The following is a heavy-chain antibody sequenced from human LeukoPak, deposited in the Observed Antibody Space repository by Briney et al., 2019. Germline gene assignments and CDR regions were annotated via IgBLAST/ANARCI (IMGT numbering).Heavy chain of an antibody. J-gene: IGHJ3*02. V-gene: IGHV4-38-2*02. CDR1: GFSISIDYY. CDR3: VREIFCSXXXCYMDAFDI. CDR2: XXRXXST. D-gene: IGHD2-15*01. Sequence: PSETLXLTCAVSGFSISIDYYXXXXRQPPGRGXXXXXXXXRXXSTXYNPSLKXRVTXXXXTSKNQFSLKLSSVTAADTAVYYCVREIFCSXXXCYMDAFDIWGQGTVVTVSS.